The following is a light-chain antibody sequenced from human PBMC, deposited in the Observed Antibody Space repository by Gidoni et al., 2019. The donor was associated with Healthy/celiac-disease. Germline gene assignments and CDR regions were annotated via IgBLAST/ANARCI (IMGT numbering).Light chain of an antibody. Sequence: SYDLTQPPSVSVSPGQTASITCSGDKLGDKYACWYQQKPGTSPVLVIYQDSKRPSGLPARFSGSNSGNTATLTISGTQAMDEADYYCQAWDSSTVVFGGGTKLTVL. CDR3: QAWDSSTVV. CDR1: KLGDKY. CDR2: QDS. J-gene: IGLJ2*01. V-gene: IGLV3-1*01.